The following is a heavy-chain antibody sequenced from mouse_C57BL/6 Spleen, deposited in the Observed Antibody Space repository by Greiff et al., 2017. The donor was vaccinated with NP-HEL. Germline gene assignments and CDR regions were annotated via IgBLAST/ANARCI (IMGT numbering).Heavy chain of an antibody. V-gene: IGHV2-2*01. Sequence: VQLQQSGPGLVQPSQSLSITCTVSGFSLTSYGVHWVRQSPGKGLEWLGVIWSGGSTDYNAAFISRLSIRNDNSQSQVFFIMNSLQADDTAIYYCASYDYDGENYAMDYWGQGTSVTVSS. D-gene: IGHD2-4*01. J-gene: IGHJ4*01. CDR3: ASYDYDGENYAMDY. CDR1: GFSLTSYG. CDR2: IWSGGST.